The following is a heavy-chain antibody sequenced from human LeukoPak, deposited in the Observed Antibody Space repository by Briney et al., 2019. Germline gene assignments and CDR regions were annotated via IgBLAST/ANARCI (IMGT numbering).Heavy chain of an antibody. CDR3: ARDVHGDYGSGWFDP. V-gene: IGHV1-69*05. D-gene: IGHD4-17*01. CDR2: IMPLFGTA. CDR1: GGTFNNSA. Sequence: SVKVSCKTSGGTFNNSAISWVRQAPGQGLEWLGGIMPLFGTAGYAQKFQGRVTIAKDESTRTVYLELTSLTSDDTAVYYCARDVHGDYGSGWFDPWSQGTLVSVSS. J-gene: IGHJ5*02.